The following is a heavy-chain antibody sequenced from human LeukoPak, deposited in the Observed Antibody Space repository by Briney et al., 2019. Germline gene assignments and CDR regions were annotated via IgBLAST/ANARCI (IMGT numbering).Heavy chain of an antibody. CDR3: ARDDGGNSGFDY. V-gene: IGHV3-21*01. Sequence: GGSLRLSCAASGFTLSSYWMTWVRQAPGKGLEWVSSISSSSSYIYYADSVKGRFTISRDNAKNSLYLQMNSLRAEDTAVYYCARDDGGNSGFDYWGQGTLVTVSS. CDR2: ISSSSSYI. CDR1: GFTLSSYW. D-gene: IGHD4-23*01. J-gene: IGHJ4*02.